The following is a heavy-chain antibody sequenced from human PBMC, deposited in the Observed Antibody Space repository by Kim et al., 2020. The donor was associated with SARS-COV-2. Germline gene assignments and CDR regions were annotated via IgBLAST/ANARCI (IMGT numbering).Heavy chain of an antibody. CDR3: ARGKSEYFGSGRARSFDL. V-gene: IGHV4-34*01. CDR2: ITLTGST. CDR1: GRSFSGYY. D-gene: IGHD3-10*01. Sequence: SETLSLTCAVYGRSFSGYYWTWISQAPGTGLQWIGEITLTGSTNYDPSLRGRVTISVAASKNQFSLILTSATAADTAVYYCARGKSEYFGSGRARSFDLWGRGSLVTVSS. J-gene: IGHJ2*01.